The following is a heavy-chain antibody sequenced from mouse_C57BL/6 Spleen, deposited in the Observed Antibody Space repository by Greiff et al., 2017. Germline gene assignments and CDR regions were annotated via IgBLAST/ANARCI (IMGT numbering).Heavy chain of an antibody. D-gene: IGHD1-1*01. CDR3: ARELETVYYFDY. V-gene: IGHV1-26*01. J-gene: IGHJ2*01. Sequence: EVQLQQSGPELVKPGASVKISCKASGYTFTDYYMNWVKQSHGKSLEWIGDINPNNGGTSHNQKFKGKATLTVDKSSNTAYMELRSLTSEDSSVYYCARELETVYYFDYWGQGTTLTVSS. CDR1: GYTFTDYY. CDR2: INPNNGGT.